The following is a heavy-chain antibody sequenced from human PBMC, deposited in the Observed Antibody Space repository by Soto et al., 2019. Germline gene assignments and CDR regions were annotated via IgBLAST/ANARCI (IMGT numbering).Heavy chain of an antibody. D-gene: IGHD3-10*01. CDR1: GGSISSGDYY. J-gene: IGHJ4*02. CDR3: ARDLWFGELSLGY. CDR2: IYYSGST. Sequence: PSETLSLTCTVSGGSISSGDYYWSWIRQPPGKGLEWIGYIYYSGSTYYNPSLKSRVTISVDTSKNQFSPKLSSVTAADTAVYYCARDLWFGELSLGYWGQGTLVTVSS. V-gene: IGHV4-30-4*01.